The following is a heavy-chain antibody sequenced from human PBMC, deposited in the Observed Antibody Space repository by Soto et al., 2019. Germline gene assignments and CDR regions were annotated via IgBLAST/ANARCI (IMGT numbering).Heavy chain of an antibody. J-gene: IGHJ6*02. Sequence: PGGSLRLSCAASGFTFSSYDMHWVRQTTGKGLEWVSAIGAGGDTYYSDSVKGRFTISRENSKNSLYLQMNSLRAGDTAVYYCAREIQTPVGIFHWFYGLDVWGQGITVTVSS. D-gene: IGHD3-9*01. CDR3: AREIQTPVGIFHWFYGLDV. CDR2: IGAGGDT. V-gene: IGHV3-13*04. CDR1: GFTFSSYD.